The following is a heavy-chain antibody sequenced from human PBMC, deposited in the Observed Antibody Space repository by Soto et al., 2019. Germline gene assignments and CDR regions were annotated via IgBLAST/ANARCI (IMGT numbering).Heavy chain of an antibody. Sequence: SETLSLTCTVSGGSISSSSYYWGWIRQPPGKGLEWIGSIYYSGSTYYNPSLKSRVTISVDTSKNQFSLKLSSVTAADTAVYYCVRGSGSYFNWFDPWGQGTLVTVSS. CDR3: VRGSGSYFNWFDP. D-gene: IGHD3-10*01. V-gene: IGHV4-39*01. J-gene: IGHJ5*02. CDR2: IYYSGST. CDR1: GGSISSSSYY.